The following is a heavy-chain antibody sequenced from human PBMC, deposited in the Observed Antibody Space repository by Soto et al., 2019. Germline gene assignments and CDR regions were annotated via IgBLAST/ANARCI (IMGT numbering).Heavy chain of an antibody. CDR1: GGSFSSYT. J-gene: IGHJ4*02. V-gene: IGHV1-69*02. CDR2: IIPILGIA. CDR3: ARWYCSGGSCYLDY. Sequence: GASVKVSCKASGGSFSSYTISWVRQAPGQGLEWMGRIIPILGIANYAQKFQGRVTITADKSTSTAYMELSSLRSEDTAVYYCARWYCSGGSCYLDYWGQGTLVTVSS. D-gene: IGHD2-15*01.